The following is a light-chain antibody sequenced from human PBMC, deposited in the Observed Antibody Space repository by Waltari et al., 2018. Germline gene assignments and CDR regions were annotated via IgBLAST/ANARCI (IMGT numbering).Light chain of an antibody. CDR3: CSFAGRSWL. J-gene: IGLJ3*02. V-gene: IGLV2-23*01. Sequence: QSALTQPASVSASLGQSLTISCTGTSSDIGLYDLISWYQQHPGKAPKLIIHETTKRPSGVPNRVSGSKSGNTASLTISGLQVEDEADYYCCSFAGRSWLFGGGTKLTVL. CDR2: ETT. CDR1: SSDIGLYDL.